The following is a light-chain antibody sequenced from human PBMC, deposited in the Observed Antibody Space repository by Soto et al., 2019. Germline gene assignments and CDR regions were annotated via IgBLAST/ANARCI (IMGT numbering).Light chain of an antibody. Sequence: QSVLTQPHSASGTPGQRVTISCSGSSSNIGTSSVHWLQQLPGTAPKLLISTTNQRPSGVPERFSGSKSGTSASLAISGLQSEDEADYYCAAWDDSLNGHVSGTGTTVTVL. J-gene: IGLJ1*01. CDR2: TTN. CDR1: SSNIGTSS. CDR3: AAWDDSLNGHV. V-gene: IGLV1-44*01.